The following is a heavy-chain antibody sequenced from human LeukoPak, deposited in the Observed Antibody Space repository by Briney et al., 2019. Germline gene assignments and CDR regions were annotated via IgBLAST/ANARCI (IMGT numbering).Heavy chain of an antibody. J-gene: IGHJ3*02. CDR3: AKDRHVLRYFDWLPRAFDI. Sequence: GGSLRLSCAASGFTFSSYSMNWVRQAPGKGLEWVSAISGSGGSTYYADSVKGRFTISRDNSKNTLYLQMNSLRAEDTAVYYCAKDRHVLRYFDWLPRAFDIWGRGTMVTVSS. CDR2: ISGSGGST. V-gene: IGHV3-23*01. CDR1: GFTFSSYS. D-gene: IGHD3-9*01.